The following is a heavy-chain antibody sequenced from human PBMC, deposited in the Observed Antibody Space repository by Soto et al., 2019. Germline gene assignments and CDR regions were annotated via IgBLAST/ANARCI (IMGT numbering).Heavy chain of an antibody. J-gene: IGHJ5*02. CDR3: ARGLPPFDP. Sequence: QVQLVQSGAEVKKHGASVKVSCKSSGYTFTSYGISWVRKAPGQGLEWMGWINAYNGNSNYAQKLQGTGTMATDTSTRRGYMELMSVRSDDTAVYYCARGLPPFDPWGQGTRVTFSA. CDR2: INAYNGNS. CDR1: GYTFTSYG. V-gene: IGHV1-18*01.